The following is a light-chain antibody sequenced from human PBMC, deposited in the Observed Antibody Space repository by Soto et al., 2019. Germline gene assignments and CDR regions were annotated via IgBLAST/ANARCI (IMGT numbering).Light chain of an antibody. CDR2: DVS. J-gene: IGLJ1*01. CDR3: CSYAGSYTFYV. Sequence: QSALTQPRSVSGSPGQSVTISCTGTSSDVGGYNYVSWYQQYPGTAPKLMIYDVSMRPSAVPDRFSGSKSGNTASLTISGLQAEDEADYYCCSYAGSYTFYVFGTGTKLTVL. CDR1: SSDVGGYNY. V-gene: IGLV2-11*01.